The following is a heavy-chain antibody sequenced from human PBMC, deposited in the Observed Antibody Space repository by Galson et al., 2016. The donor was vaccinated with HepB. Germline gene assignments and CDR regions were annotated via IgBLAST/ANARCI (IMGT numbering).Heavy chain of an antibody. D-gene: IGHD3-10*01. V-gene: IGHV2-5*02. CDR3: ANRRTPHYLVSGSWSFDY. J-gene: IGHJ4*02. CDR1: GFSVSTSGVG. Sequence: PALVTPTQTLTLTCTLSGFSVSTSGVGVAWIRQPPGKALEWLALIYWDNDKRYRPSLRSKLSISKDIAKTQVVLTMTNMDPEDTGTYYCANRRTPHYLVSGSWSFDYWGRGTPVIVSP. CDR2: IYWDNDK.